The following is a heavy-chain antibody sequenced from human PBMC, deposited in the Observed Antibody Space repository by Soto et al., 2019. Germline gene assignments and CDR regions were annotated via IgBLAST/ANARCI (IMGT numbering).Heavy chain of an antibody. J-gene: IGHJ5*02. V-gene: IGHV1-69*13. CDR3: ATSSRRHCRGDTCYENWFDP. CDR2: IIPMFGTA. Sequence: SVQVPYKASGCTFHSYVIIWARQAPGQGLEWMGGIIPMFGTANYAQKFQCRLTITADEGTNTAYMELSTLRSQDTAVYYCATSSRRHCRGDTCYENWFDPWGQGTLVTVSS. CDR1: GCTFHSYV. D-gene: IGHD2-21*02.